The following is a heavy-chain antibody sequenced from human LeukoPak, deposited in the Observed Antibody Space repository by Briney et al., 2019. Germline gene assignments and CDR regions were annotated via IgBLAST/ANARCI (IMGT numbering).Heavy chain of an antibody. V-gene: IGHV4-34*01. J-gene: IGHJ6*02. CDR3: ASLSVGYCSSTSCWLGQDYYYYYGMDV. CDR1: GGSFSGYY. CDR2: INHSGST. D-gene: IGHD2-2*01. Sequence: SETLSLTCAVYGGSFSGYYWSWIRQPPGKGLEWIGEINHSGSTNYNPSLKSRVTISVDTSKNQFSLKLSSVTAADTAVYYCASLSVGYCSSTSCWLGQDYYYYYGMDVWGQGITVTVSS.